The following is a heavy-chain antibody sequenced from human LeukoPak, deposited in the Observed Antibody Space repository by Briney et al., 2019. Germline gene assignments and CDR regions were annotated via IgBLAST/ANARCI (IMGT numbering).Heavy chain of an antibody. CDR3: TRVSIVVVPAAMYYFDY. CDR2: IRSKAYGGTT. D-gene: IGHD2-2*01. CDR1: GFTFGDYA. Sequence: GGSLRLSCTASGFTFGDYAMSWVRQAPGKALEWVGFIRSKAYGGTTEYAASVKGRFTISRDDSKSIAYLQMNSLKTQDTAVYYCTRVSIVVVPAAMYYFDYWGQGTLVTVSS. V-gene: IGHV3-49*04. J-gene: IGHJ4*02.